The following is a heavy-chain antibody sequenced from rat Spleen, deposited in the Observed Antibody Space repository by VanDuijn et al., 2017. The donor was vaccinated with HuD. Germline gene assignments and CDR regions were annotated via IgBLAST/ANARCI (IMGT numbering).Heavy chain of an antibody. CDR3: ARRSRPDYYSSYIRGYWYFDF. CDR1: GFTFSNNG. J-gene: IGHJ1*01. V-gene: IGHV5-29*01. CDR2: ISYAGSSI. Sequence: EVQLVEAGGGLVQPGRSLKLSCAASGFTFSNNGMAWVRQAPAKGLEWVATISYAGSSIYYRDSVKGRFTISRDNAKSTLYLQMDSLRSEDTATYYCARRSRPDYYSSYIRGYWYFDFWGPGTMVTVSS. D-gene: IGHD1-2*01.